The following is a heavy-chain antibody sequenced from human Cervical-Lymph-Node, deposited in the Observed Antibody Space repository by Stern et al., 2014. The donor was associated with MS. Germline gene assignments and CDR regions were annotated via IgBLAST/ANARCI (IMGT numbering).Heavy chain of an antibody. CDR3: TRVRGARMVTRLFDY. CDR2: MNPHTVNT. Sequence: QVQLVESGAEVKKPGASVKVSCKTSGYTFTTYDINWVRQTPGQGLEWIGWMNPHTVNTGYAEKFQGRVTMTSDPSKTTAYMELRSLTSEDMGTYYCTRVRGARMVTRLFDYWGQGTLVTVSS. J-gene: IGHJ4*02. CDR1: GYTFTTYD. V-gene: IGHV1-8*02. D-gene: IGHD4-23*01.